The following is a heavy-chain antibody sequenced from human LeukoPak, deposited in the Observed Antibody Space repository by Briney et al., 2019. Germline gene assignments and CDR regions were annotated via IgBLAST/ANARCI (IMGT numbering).Heavy chain of an antibody. CDR1: GYTFTSSD. J-gene: IGHJ4*02. D-gene: IGHD6-19*01. CDR2: MNPNSGNT. CDR3: ARGSIAVPGTPYYFDY. Sequence: GASVKVSCKASGYTFTSSDINWVRQATGQGLEWMGWMNPNSGNTYYTQRFQGRVTMTRDTSISTAYMELSSLRSEDTAVYYCARGSIAVPGTPYYFDYWGQGTLVTVSS. V-gene: IGHV1-8*01.